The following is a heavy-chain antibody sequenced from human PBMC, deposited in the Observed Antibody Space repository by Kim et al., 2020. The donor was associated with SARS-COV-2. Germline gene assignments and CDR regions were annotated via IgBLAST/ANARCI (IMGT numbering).Heavy chain of an antibody. D-gene: IGHD6-19*01. CDR2: INSDGSST. V-gene: IGHV3-74*01. J-gene: IGHJ4*02. CDR1: GLTFRSYW. Sequence: GGSLRLSCAASGLTFRSYWMHWVRQAPGKGLVWVSRINSDGSSTSYADSVKGRFTISRDNAKNTLYLQMNSLRDEDTAVYYCARRAYSSGWWYFDYWGQGILVTVSS. CDR3: ARRAYSSGWWYFDY.